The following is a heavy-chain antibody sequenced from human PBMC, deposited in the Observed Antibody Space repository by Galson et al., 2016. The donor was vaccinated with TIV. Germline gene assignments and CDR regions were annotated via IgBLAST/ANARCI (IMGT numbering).Heavy chain of an antibody. CDR1: GFTFSTYE. Sequence: SLRLSCAASGFTFSTYEMNWVRQAPGKGLEWISYTTSSGNTRYYADSVKGRFTIARDNTKNSLYLQMNRLRAEDTAVYYCARDLAGPADYWGQGTLVTVSS. V-gene: IGHV3-48*03. J-gene: IGHJ4*02. CDR3: ARDLAGPADY. D-gene: IGHD1-1*01. CDR2: TTSSGNTR.